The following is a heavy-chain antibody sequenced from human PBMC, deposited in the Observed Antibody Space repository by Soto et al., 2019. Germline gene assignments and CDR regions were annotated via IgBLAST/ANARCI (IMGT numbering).Heavy chain of an antibody. J-gene: IGHJ5*02. CDR1: SGSISSSNW. CDR3: ARTYYYGSGSYSYNWFDP. Sequence: SETLSLTCAVSSGSISSSNWWSWVRQPPGKGLEWIGEIYHSGNTNYNPSLKSRVTISVDKSENQFSLKLSSVTAADTAVYYCARTYYYGSGSYSYNWFDPWGQGTLVTVSS. D-gene: IGHD3-10*01. CDR2: IYHSGNT. V-gene: IGHV4-4*02.